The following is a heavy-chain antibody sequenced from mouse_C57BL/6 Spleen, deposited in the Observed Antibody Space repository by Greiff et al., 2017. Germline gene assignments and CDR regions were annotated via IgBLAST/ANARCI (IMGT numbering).Heavy chain of an antibody. CDR3: ARDGDGNWGFAY. CDR2: IDPSDSDT. Sequence: QVHVKQPGAELVRPGSSVKLSCKASGYTFTSYCMHWVKQRPIQGLEWIGNIDPSDSDTHYNHKFKDKATLTVDKSSSTAYMQLSSLTSEDSAVYYCARDGDGNWGFAYWGQGTLVTVSA. V-gene: IGHV1-52*01. D-gene: IGHD2-1*01. J-gene: IGHJ3*01. CDR1: GYTFTSYC.